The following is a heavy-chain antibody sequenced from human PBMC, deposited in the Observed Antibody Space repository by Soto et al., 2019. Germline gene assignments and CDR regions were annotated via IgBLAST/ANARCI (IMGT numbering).Heavy chain of an antibody. D-gene: IGHD6-25*01. CDR1: GGSLSSYNW. J-gene: IGHJ4*01. V-gene: IGHV4-4*02. CDR3: VHPGGNPINHDL. CDR2: ISYSGST. Sequence: QVQLQESGPGLVNPSGTLSLTCAVSGGSLSSYNWCSWVRQPPGKALEWLGEISYSGSTKYNPSLNRKVTIQADQSKNHLSLSLSSVTAADTAEYYCVHPGGNPINHDLWGQGILVTGSS.